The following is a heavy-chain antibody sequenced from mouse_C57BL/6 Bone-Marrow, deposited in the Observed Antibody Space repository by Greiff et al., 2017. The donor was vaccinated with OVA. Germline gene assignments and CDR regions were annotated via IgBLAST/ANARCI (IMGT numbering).Heavy chain of an antibody. D-gene: IGHD2-1*01. Sequence: VQLQQSGPELVKPGASVKISCKASGYTFTDYYMNWVKQSHGKSLEWIGDINPNNGGTSYNQKFKGKATLTVDKSSSTAYMELRSLTSEDSAVYYCARIYYGIWFADWGQGTLVTVSA. CDR3: ARIYYGIWFAD. CDR2: INPNNGGT. CDR1: GYTFTDYY. V-gene: IGHV1-26*01. J-gene: IGHJ3*01.